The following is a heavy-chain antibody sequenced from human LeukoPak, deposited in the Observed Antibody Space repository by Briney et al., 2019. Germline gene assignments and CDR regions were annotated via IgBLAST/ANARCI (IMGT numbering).Heavy chain of an antibody. CDR3: ARDPRGTLVRGHRFDY. Sequence: GGSLRLSCAASGFTFSEYFMGWIRQAPGKGLEWVSYVSTSGTSVYYPDSVKGRFTISRDNAKNSLYLQMNSLRAEDTAVYYCARDPRGTLVRGHRFDYWGQGILVTASS. D-gene: IGHD3-10*01. CDR1: GFTFSEYF. CDR2: VSTSGTSV. J-gene: IGHJ4*02. V-gene: IGHV3-11*01.